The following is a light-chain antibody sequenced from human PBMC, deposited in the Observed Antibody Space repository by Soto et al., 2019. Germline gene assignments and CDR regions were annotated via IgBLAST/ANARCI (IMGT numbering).Light chain of an antibody. CDR1: SSNIENNY. V-gene: IGLV1-51*02. J-gene: IGLJ2*01. Sequence: QAVVTQPPSVSAAPGQKVTISCSGSSSNIENNYVSWYQQLPGTSPKLLIYENDKRPSGIPDRFSGSKSGTSAALGITGLQTGDEADYYCGTWDSSLSGGVFGGGTKLTVL. CDR3: GTWDSSLSGGV. CDR2: END.